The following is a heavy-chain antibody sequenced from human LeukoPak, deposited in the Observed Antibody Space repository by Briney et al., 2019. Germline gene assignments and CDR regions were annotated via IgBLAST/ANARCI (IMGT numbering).Heavy chain of an antibody. CDR2: INHSGST. CDR1: GGSFSGYY. CDR3: ARETKYYGSGSYFDY. J-gene: IGHJ4*02. V-gene: IGHV4-34*01. D-gene: IGHD3-10*01. Sequence: PSETLSLTCAVYGGSFSGYYWSWIRQPPGKGLEWIGEINHSGSTNYNPSLKGRVTISVDTSKSQFSLKLSSVTAADTAVYYCARETKYYGSGSYFDYWGQGTLVTVSS.